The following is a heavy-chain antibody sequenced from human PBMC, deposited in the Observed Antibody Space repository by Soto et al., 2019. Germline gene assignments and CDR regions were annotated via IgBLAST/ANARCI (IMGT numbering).Heavy chain of an antibody. CDR2: IKQGGIEK. V-gene: IGHV3-7*01. Sequence: EVQLVESGGDLAQPGGSLRLSFAASGLTLSNFWVNWVRQAPGKGLEWVANIKQGGIEKNYVDSVKGRFTISRDDTKNSLFLQMNNLRAEDTAVYYCLVTTSAFDIWGRGTTVTVSS. CDR3: LVTTSAFDI. J-gene: IGHJ3*02. CDR1: GLTLSNFW. D-gene: IGHD4-17*01.